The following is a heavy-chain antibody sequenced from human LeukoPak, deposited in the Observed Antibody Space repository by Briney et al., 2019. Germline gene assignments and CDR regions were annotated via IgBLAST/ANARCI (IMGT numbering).Heavy chain of an antibody. CDR2: ISHDGSNK. Sequence: GGSLRLSCAASGFTFSSYALHWVRQAPGKGLECVTVISHDGSNKYYADSVKGRFTISRDNAKNSLYLQMNSLRAEDTAVYYCARDSSSWYEDYCYYYMDVWGKGTTVTVSS. D-gene: IGHD6-13*01. J-gene: IGHJ6*03. V-gene: IGHV3-30-3*01. CDR1: GFTFSSYA. CDR3: ARDSSSWYEDYCYYYMDV.